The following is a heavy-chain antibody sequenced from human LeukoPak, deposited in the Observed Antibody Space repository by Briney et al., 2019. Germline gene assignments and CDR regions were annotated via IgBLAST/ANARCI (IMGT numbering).Heavy chain of an antibody. Sequence: PGGSLRLSCAASGFTFNNYWMHWVRQAPGKGLVWVSRINSDGSSTSYADSVKGRFTISRDNAKNTLYLQMNSLRAEDTAVYYCARASDSSGYYEPSRGGFDYWGQGTLVTVSS. D-gene: IGHD3-22*01. CDR1: GFTFNNYW. J-gene: IGHJ4*02. V-gene: IGHV3-74*01. CDR2: INSDGSST. CDR3: ARASDSSGYYEPSRGGFDY.